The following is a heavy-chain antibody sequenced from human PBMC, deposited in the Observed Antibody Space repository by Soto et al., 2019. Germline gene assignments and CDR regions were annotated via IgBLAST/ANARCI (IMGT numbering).Heavy chain of an antibody. V-gene: IGHV3-11*01. CDR3: ARDLSPYSDYYDESTSETWFDP. J-gene: IGHJ5*02. Sequence: GGSLRLSCAASGFTFSDYYMSWLRQPPGKGLEWISYISKSGSIIHFADSVKGRFAISRDNAKNTLYLQMSSLRAEDTALYYCARDLSPYSDYYDESTSETWFDPWGQGTLVTVSS. CDR2: ISKSGSII. CDR1: GFTFSDYY. D-gene: IGHD3-16*01.